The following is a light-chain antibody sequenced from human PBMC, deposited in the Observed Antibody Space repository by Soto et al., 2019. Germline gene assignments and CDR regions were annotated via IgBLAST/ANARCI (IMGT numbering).Light chain of an antibody. Sequence: QSVLTQPPSASGTPGQRVTISCSGGSSSITTNTVIWYQHLPGTAPKLLIYNNYKRPSGVPDRFSGSRSGTSASLAVSGLQSEDEADYYCAAWDDSLNGPVFGGGTKVTVL. CDR2: NNY. J-gene: IGLJ2*01. CDR1: SSSITTNT. V-gene: IGLV1-44*01. CDR3: AAWDDSLNGPV.